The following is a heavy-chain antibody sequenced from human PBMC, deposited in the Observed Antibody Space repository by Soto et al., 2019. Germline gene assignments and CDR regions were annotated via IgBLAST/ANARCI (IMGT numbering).Heavy chain of an antibody. CDR3: ARALFYQGSDSRGYSFDAFDF. Sequence: QVQLVQSGAEVKKPGASVKVSRKTSGYTFTTSGMSWVRQAPGQGLEWMGWISAHTGSSEYAQRFQGRVSMTTDRSTSTAYMELRSLRSDDTAVYYCARALFYQGSDSRGYSFDAFDFWGPGTLVTVSS. V-gene: IGHV1-18*04. CDR2: ISAHTGSS. D-gene: IGHD3-22*01. J-gene: IGHJ3*01. CDR1: GYTFTTSG.